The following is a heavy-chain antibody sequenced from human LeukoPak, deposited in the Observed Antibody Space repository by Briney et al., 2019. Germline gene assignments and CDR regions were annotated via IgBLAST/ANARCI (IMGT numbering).Heavy chain of an antibody. Sequence: GGSLRLSCAASGFTFSSYGMHWVRQAPGKGLEWVAVISYDGSNKYYADSVKGRFTISRDNSKNTLYLQMNSLRAEDTAVYCCATQLYGDYNLPCFDYWGQGTLVTVSS. V-gene: IGHV3-30*03. D-gene: IGHD4-17*01. CDR1: GFTFSSYG. CDR2: ISYDGSNK. CDR3: ATQLYGDYNLPCFDY. J-gene: IGHJ4*02.